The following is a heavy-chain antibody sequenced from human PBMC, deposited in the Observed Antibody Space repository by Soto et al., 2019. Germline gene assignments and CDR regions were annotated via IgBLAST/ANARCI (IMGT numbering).Heavy chain of an antibody. CDR3: ARDSLLLLFGDNGGAFDY. CDR1: GCTFSSYA. J-gene: IGHJ4*02. V-gene: IGHV3-30-3*01. D-gene: IGHD3-10*01. Sequence: QVQLVESGGGVVQPGRSLSLSCAASGCTFSSYAMHWVRQAPGKGLEWVAVISYDGSNKYYADSVKGRFTISRDNTKNPLSLQMNRLRAEDKALYYCARDSLLLLFGDNGGAFDYWGQGTLVTVSS. CDR2: ISYDGSNK.